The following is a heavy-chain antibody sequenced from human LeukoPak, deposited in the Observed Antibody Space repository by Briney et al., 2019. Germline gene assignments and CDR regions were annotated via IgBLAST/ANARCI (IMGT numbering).Heavy chain of an antibody. V-gene: IGHV1-18*01. CDR1: GYTFTSYG. Sequence: ASVKVSCKASGYTFTSYGISWVRQAPGQGLEWMGWISAYNANTNYAQKLQGRVTMTTDTSTSTAYMELRSLRSDDTAVYYCARVGNYYGSGSYYSPRGYFEYWGQGTLVTVSS. CDR3: ARVGNYYGSGSYYSPRGYFEY. CDR2: ISAYNANT. J-gene: IGHJ4*02. D-gene: IGHD3-10*01.